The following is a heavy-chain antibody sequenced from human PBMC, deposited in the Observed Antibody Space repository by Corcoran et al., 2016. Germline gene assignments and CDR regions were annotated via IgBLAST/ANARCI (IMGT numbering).Heavy chain of an antibody. J-gene: IGHJ4*02. CDR2: ISSTGSYK. V-gene: IGHV3-21*01. CDR1: GFMFITYS. Sequence: EVQLVESGGGLVKPGGSLRLSCAASGFMFITYSMHWVRQAPGKGLEWVSSISSTGSYKDYADSVKGRFTISRYNAKNSLYLQMNSLRAEDTAVYYCARDPMAGTDYFDYWGQGTLVTVSS. CDR3: ARDPMAGTDYFDY. D-gene: IGHD6-19*01.